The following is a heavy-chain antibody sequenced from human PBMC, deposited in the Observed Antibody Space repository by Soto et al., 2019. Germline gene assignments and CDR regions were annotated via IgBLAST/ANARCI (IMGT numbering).Heavy chain of an antibody. J-gene: IGHJ3*02. CDR3: ARPNYYDSSGSPYDAFDI. D-gene: IGHD3-22*01. CDR2: IIPIFGTA. CDR1: GGTFSSYA. V-gene: IGHV1-69*13. Sequence: SVKVSCKASGGTFSSYAISWVRQAPGQGLEWMGGIIPIFGTANYAQKFRGRVTITADESTSTAYMELSSLRSEDTAVYYCARPNYYDSSGSPYDAFDIWGQGTMVTVSS.